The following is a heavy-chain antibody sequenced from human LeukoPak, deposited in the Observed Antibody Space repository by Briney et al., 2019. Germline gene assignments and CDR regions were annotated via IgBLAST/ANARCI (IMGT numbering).Heavy chain of an antibody. CDR3: ATYSILNAREFRY. Sequence: PGGSLRLSCAASGLTFSSYGMHWVRQAPGKGLEWVAFIRFDGSNIYYADSVKGRFTISRDNAKNSVYLQMNSLGADDTAVYYCATYSILNAREFRYWGQGTLVTVTS. CDR2: IRFDGSNI. D-gene: IGHD4-11*01. CDR1: GLTFSSYG. V-gene: IGHV3-30*02. J-gene: IGHJ1*01.